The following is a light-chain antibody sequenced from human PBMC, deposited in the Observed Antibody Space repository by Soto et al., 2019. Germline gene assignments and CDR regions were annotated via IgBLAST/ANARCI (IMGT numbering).Light chain of an antibody. Sequence: ELVMTQSPLTLSVSPGERATLSCRASQNININLAWYQQRPGQAPRVLIYGASSRASGIPDRFSGSGSGTDFTLTINRLEPDDFAFYYCQQYKDWPPLTFGGGTRVEIK. V-gene: IGKV3D-15*01. J-gene: IGKJ4*01. CDR2: GAS. CDR1: QNININ. CDR3: QQYKDWPPLT.